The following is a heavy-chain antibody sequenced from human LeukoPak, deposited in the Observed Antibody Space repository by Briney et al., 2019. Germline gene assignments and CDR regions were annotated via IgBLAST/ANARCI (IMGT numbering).Heavy chain of an antibody. CDR3: ARSGYSNFDY. CDR2: TYASGST. V-gene: IGHV4-61*02. CDR1: GGSLSSGSDY. J-gene: IGHJ4*02. Sequence: SETLSLTCTVSGGSLSSGSDYWSWIRQSAGKGLEWIGRTYASGSTNYNPSLKSRVTISVDTSKNQFSLKLSSVTAADTAVYYCARSGYSNFDYWGQGTLVTVSS. D-gene: IGHD3-3*01.